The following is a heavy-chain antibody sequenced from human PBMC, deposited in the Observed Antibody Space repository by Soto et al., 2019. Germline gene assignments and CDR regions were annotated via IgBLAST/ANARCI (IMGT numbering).Heavy chain of an antibody. Sequence: VQLQESGPGLVKPSQTLSLTCTVSRGSISSGGYYWSWIRQHPVKGLEWIGYIYYSGSTYYNPSLTRRATISEDTSMSQFSLKLSSVTAAVTAVYYCARGPPLYYYDCSGLYGFDPWGQGTLVTVSS. J-gene: IGHJ5*02. CDR1: RGSISSGGYY. CDR2: IYYSGST. CDR3: ARGPPLYYYDCSGLYGFDP. D-gene: IGHD3-22*01. V-gene: IGHV4-31*03.